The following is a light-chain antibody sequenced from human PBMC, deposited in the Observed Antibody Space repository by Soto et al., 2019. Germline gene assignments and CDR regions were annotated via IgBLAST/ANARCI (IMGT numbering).Light chain of an antibody. CDR3: QQLNGYPSIC. Sequence: DIQLTQSPSFLSASVGDRVTITCRASQGISSYLAWYQQKPGKAPKLLIYAASTLQSGVPSRFSGSGSRTEFTLTISSLQPEDFATCDSQQLNGYPSICFGEGTLLEIK. V-gene: IGKV1-9*01. J-gene: IGKJ5*01. CDR1: QGISSY. CDR2: AAS.